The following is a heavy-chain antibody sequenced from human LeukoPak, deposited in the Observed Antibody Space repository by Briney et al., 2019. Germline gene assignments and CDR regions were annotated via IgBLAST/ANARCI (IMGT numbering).Heavy chain of an antibody. V-gene: IGHV1-18*04. D-gene: IGHD6-25*01. CDR2: INAYNGDT. J-gene: IGHJ5*02. CDR1: GYTFNTYG. Sequence: ASVKVSCKASGYTFNTYGISWVRQTPGQGLEWMGWINAYNGDTNHAQKFQGRVTMTTDTSTTTAYMELGSLRSDDTAVYYCARDGSGHWFDPWGQGTLVTVSS. CDR3: ARDGSGHWFDP.